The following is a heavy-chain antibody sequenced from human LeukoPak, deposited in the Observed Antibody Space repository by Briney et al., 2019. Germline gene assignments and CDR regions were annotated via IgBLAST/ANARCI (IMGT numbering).Heavy chain of an antibody. CDR1: GFTFSTYA. V-gene: IGHV3-23*01. CDR2: ISGSTGIT. CDR3: AKGNKGTMIVPGGRPKYFQH. J-gene: IGHJ1*01. Sequence: GGSLRLSCAASGFTFSTYAMSWVRQAPGKGLEWVSGISGSTGITYYADSVKGRFTISRDSSKNTLYLQMDSLRAGDTAVYYCAKGNKGTMIVPGGRPKYFQHWGQGTLVTVSS. D-gene: IGHD3-16*01.